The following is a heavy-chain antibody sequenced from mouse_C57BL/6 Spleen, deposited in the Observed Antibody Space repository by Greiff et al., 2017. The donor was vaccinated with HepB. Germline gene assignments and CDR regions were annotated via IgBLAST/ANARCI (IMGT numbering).Heavy chain of an antibody. Sequence: EVKLVESEGGLVQPGSSMKLSCTASGFTFSDYYMAWVRQVPEKGLEWVANINYDGSSTYYLDSLKSRFIISRDNAKNILYLQMSSLKSEDTATYYCARDPFYYDYSYWYFDVWGTGTTVTVSS. D-gene: IGHD2-4*01. CDR3: ARDPFYYDYSYWYFDV. V-gene: IGHV5-16*01. CDR2: INYDGSST. J-gene: IGHJ1*03. CDR1: GFTFSDYY.